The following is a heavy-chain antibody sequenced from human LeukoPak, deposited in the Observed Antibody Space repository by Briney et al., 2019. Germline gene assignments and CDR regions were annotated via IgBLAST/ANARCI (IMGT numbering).Heavy chain of an antibody. CDR2: VFTGGSS. CDR3: ARGPYGGNSMYYFDS. Sequence: SETLSLTCTVSGGSIRSFYWSWIRQPAGKGLEWIGRVFTGGSSNYNPSLKSRVTMSADTSKNQFSLKLSSVTAADTAVYYCARGPYGGNSMYYFDSWGQGALVSVSS. D-gene: IGHD4-23*01. V-gene: IGHV4-4*07. CDR1: GGSIRSFY. J-gene: IGHJ4*02.